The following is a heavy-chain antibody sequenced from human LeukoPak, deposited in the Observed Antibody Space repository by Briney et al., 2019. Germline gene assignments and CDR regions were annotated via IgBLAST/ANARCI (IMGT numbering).Heavy chain of an antibody. CDR3: AKDELELRGNYFDY. CDR2: ISYDGSNK. D-gene: IGHD1-7*01. V-gene: IGHV3-30*18. Sequence: GGSLRLSCAASGFTFSSYGMHWVRQAPGKGLEWVAVISYDGSNKYYADSVKGRFTISRDNSKNTLYLQMNSLRAEDTAVYYCAKDELELRGNYFDYWGQGTLVTVSS. J-gene: IGHJ4*02. CDR1: GFTFSSYG.